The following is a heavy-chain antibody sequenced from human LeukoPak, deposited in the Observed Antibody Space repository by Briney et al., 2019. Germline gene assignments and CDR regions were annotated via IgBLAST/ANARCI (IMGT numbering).Heavy chain of an antibody. J-gene: IGHJ4*02. V-gene: IGHV4-59*01. D-gene: IGHD3-22*01. Sequence: SETLSLTCTVSGGSISSYYWSWIRQPPGKGLKWIGYIYYSGSTNYNPSLKSRVTISVDTSKNQFSLKLSSVTAADTAVYYCARSYYYDSSGVDYWGQGTLVTVSS. CDR2: IYYSGST. CDR1: GGSISSYY. CDR3: ARSYYYDSSGVDY.